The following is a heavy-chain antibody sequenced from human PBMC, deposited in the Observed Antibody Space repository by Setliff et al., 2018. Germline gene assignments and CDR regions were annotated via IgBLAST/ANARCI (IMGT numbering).Heavy chain of an antibody. V-gene: IGHV3-7*01. CDR2: IKQDGSEK. CDR1: GFTFSSYW. D-gene: IGHD1-26*01. Sequence: GGSLRLSCAASGFTFSSYWMSWVRQAPGKGLEWVANIKQDGSEKYYVDSVKGRFTISRDNSENTLYLQMNSLRAEDTAVYYCARDREVVGSTRGTYYHYYHMDVWGKGTTVTVS. J-gene: IGHJ6*03. CDR3: ARDREVVGSTRGTYYHYYHMDV.